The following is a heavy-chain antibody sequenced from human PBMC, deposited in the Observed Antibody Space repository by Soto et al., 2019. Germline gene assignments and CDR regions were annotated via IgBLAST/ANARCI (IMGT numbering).Heavy chain of an antibody. CDR2: INHSGST. Sequence: SETLSLTGAVYGGSFSGYHWSWIRQSPGKGLEWIGEINHSGSTNYKASLKSRVTISLDTSKNKYSLKLSSGTAADTAVYYCARVSGYSSSWYTGARGYYYNMDVWGQGTTVTVSS. D-gene: IGHD6-13*01. J-gene: IGHJ6*02. V-gene: IGHV4-34*01. CDR3: ARVSGYSSSWYTGARGYYYNMDV. CDR1: GGSFSGYH.